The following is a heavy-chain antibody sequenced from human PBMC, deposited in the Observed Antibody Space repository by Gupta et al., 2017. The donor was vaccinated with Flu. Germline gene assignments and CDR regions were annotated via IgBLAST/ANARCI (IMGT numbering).Heavy chain of an antibody. Sequence: FSSYAMHWVLQAPGKGLEWVAVISFDGSTTHHADSVKGRFTISRDNSKNTLYLQMSSLRAEDTAMYYCATEATTGTYFDNWGQGTLVTVSS. CDR1: FSSYA. CDR2: ISFDGSTT. V-gene: IGHV3-30*04. J-gene: IGHJ4*02. CDR3: ATEATTGTYFDN. D-gene: IGHD6-13*01.